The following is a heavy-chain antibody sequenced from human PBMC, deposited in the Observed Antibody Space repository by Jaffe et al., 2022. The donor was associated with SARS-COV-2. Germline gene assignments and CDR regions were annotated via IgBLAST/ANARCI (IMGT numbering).Heavy chain of an antibody. V-gene: IGHV3-7*03. J-gene: IGHJ4*02. D-gene: IGHD3-16*01. CDR3: ARRQLGAADTSDF. CDR2: IRQDGVES. CDR1: GFVFSRYW. Sequence: EVQLVESGGDLVQPGGSLRLSCEASGFVFSRYWMSWIRQAPGKGLERVANIRQDGVESYYVDSVKGRFTISRDNTENSLYLQMNDLRAEDTAVYFCARRQLGAADTSDFWGQGTLVTVSS.